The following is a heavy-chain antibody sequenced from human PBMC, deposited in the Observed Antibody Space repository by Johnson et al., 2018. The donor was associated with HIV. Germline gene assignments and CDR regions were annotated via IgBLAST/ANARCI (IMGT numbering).Heavy chain of an antibody. J-gene: IGHJ3*02. CDR1: GFTFSSYW. Sequence: VQLVESGGGLVQPGGSLRLSCVASGFTFSSYWMHWVRQAPGKGLVWVSRINSDGSSTNYADSVKGRFTISRDNAKNALYLQMNSLRVEDTALYYYATLTVRSRALDMWGPGTKVDVSS. CDR2: INSDGSST. CDR3: ATLTVRSRALDM. D-gene: IGHD4-17*01. V-gene: IGHV3-74*02.